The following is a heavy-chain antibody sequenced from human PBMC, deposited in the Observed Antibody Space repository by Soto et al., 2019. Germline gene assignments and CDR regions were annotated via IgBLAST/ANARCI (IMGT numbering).Heavy chain of an antibody. CDR3: ARAIVVGYFYDDFDI. CDR2: IYSGGST. CDR1: GFTVSSNY. D-gene: IGHD3-22*01. J-gene: IGHJ3*02. V-gene: IGHV3-53*01. Sequence: GGSLRLSCAASGFTVSSNYMSWVRQAPGKGLEWVSVIYSGGSTYYADSVKGRFTISRDNSKNTLYLQMNSLRAEDTAVYYCARAIVVGYFYDDFDIWGTGTMLTVS.